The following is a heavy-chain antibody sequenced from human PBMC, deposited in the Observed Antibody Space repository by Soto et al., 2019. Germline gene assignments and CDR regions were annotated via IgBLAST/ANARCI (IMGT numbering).Heavy chain of an antibody. V-gene: IGHV4-59*12. J-gene: IGHJ4*02. CDR3: ARGYGDYFDY. CDR2: INHSGST. CDR1: GGSISSYY. D-gene: IGHD4-17*01. Sequence: PSETLSLTCTVSGGSISSYYWSWIRQPPGKGLEWIGEINHSGSTNYNPSLKSRVTISVDTSKNQFSLKLSSVTAADTAVYYCARGYGDYFDYWGQGTLVTVSS.